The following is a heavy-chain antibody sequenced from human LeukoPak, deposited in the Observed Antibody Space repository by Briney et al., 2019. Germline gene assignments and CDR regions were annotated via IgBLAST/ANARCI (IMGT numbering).Heavy chain of an antibody. V-gene: IGHV3-23*01. CDR2: IDYSGGST. D-gene: IGHD3-10*01. CDR1: GFTFSNYS. CDR3: AKVPYSDYGSGRPPFMDV. J-gene: IGHJ6*02. Sequence: GGSLRLSCAASGFTFSNYSMSWVRQAPGKGLEWVSTIDYSGGSTYYAGSVKGRFTISRENSKNTLYLQMNSLRAEDTAIYYCAKVPYSDYGSGRPPFMDVWGQGTTVAVS.